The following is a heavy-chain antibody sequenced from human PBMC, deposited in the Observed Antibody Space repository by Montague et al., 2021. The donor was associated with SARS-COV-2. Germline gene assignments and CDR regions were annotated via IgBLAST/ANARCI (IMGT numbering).Heavy chain of an antibody. Sequence: SETLSLTCTVSGGSISSYYWSWIRQPPGKGLEWIGYIYYSGSTTYNPSLKSRVTISLDTSKNQFSLKLNSVTAADTAVYYCARGSYVPDAFDIWGQGTMVTVSS. CDR3: ARGSYVPDAFDI. D-gene: IGHD3-10*02. CDR1: GGSISSYY. J-gene: IGHJ3*02. CDR2: IYYSGST. V-gene: IGHV4-59*01.